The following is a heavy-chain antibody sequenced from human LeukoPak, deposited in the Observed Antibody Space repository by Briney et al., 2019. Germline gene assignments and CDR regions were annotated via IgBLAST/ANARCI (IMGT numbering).Heavy chain of an antibody. CDR3: AKDIYYSGDYPMGDAFDI. Sequence: GRSLRLSCAASGFTFDDYAVHWVRHAPGKGLEWVSGISWNSGSIGYADSVKGRFTISRVNAKNSLYLQMNSLRAEDTALYYCAKDIYYSGDYPMGDAFDIWGQGTMVTVSS. D-gene: IGHD4-17*01. CDR1: GFTFDDYA. CDR2: ISWNSGSI. J-gene: IGHJ3*02. V-gene: IGHV3-9*01.